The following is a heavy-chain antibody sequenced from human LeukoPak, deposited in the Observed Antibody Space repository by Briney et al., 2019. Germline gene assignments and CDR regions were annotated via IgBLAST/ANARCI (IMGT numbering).Heavy chain of an antibody. D-gene: IGHD7-27*01. CDR3: AVLLGMGDFDH. CDR1: GYTFTDYY. V-gene: IGHV1-2*02. Sequence: GASVKVSCKSSGYTFTDYYMHWARQAPGQGLEWMGWINPNSGATNYAQKFQGRVTLTRDTSISTAYMELSRLTSDDTAVYYCAVLLGMGDFDHWGQGTLVTVSS. CDR2: INPNSGAT. J-gene: IGHJ4*02.